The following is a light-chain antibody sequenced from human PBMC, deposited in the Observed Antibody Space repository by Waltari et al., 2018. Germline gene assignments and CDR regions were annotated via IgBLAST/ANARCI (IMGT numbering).Light chain of an antibody. V-gene: IGLV3-27*01. CDR3: YSDADNNRV. CDR2: KDS. Sequence: SYELTQPSSVSVSPGQTARITCSGDVLAKKYARWFQQKPGQAPVLVIYKDSERPSGIPERFSGSSSGTTVTLTISGAQVEDEADYYCYSDADNNRVFGGGTKLTVL. J-gene: IGLJ3*02. CDR1: VLAKKY.